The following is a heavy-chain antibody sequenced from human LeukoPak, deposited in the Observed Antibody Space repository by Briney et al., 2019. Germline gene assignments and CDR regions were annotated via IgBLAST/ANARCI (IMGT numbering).Heavy chain of an antibody. CDR2: IYYSGST. D-gene: IGHD3-10*01. Sequence: SETLSLTCTVSGGSISSSSYYWGWIRQPPGKGLEWIVCIYYSGSTYYNPSLKSRVTISVDTPKNQFSLKLSSVTAADTAVYYCARPSYGSGSYYKGFGFDYWGQGTLVTVSS. CDR1: GGSISSSSYY. CDR3: ARPSYGSGSYYKGFGFDY. V-gene: IGHV4-39*01. J-gene: IGHJ4*02.